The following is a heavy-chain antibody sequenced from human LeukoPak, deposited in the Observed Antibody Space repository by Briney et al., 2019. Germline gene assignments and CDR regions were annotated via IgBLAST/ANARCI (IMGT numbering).Heavy chain of an antibody. D-gene: IGHD3/OR15-3a*01. CDR1: GFTFSSYC. CDR3: ARVDLYYYYMDV. J-gene: IGHJ6*03. CDR2: ISSSSSTI. Sequence: HPGGSLRLSCAASGFTFSSYCMNWVRQAPGKGLEWVSYISSSSSTIYYADSVKGRFTISRDNAKNSLYLQMNSLRAEDTAVYYCARVDLYYYYMDVWGKGTTVTVSS. V-gene: IGHV3-48*01.